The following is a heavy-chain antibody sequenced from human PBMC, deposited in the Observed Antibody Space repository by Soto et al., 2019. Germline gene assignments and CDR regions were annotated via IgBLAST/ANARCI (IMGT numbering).Heavy chain of an antibody. D-gene: IGHD3-10*01. CDR2: IIPIFGTA. V-gene: IGHV1-69*06. Sequence: QVQLVQSGAEVKKPGSSVKVSCKASGGTFSSYAISWVRQSPGQGLEWMGGIIPIFGTAHYAQKFQGRVTITADKSTSTAYMELSSLRSEDTAVYYCARDLEEHYYSSGSYRYWGQGTLVTVSS. J-gene: IGHJ4*02. CDR1: GGTFSSYA. CDR3: ARDLEEHYYSSGSYRY.